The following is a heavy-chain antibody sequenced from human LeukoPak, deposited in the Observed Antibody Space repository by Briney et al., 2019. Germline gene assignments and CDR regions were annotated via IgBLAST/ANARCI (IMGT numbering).Heavy chain of an antibody. V-gene: IGHV3-66*01. CDR3: AREENTAMVTDYGMDV. D-gene: IGHD5-18*01. CDR2: IYSGGST. CDR1: GFTVSSSY. Sequence: GGSLRLSCAASGFTVSSSYMSWVRQAPGKGLEWVSVIYSGGSTYYADSVKGRFTISRDNSKNTLYLQMNSLGAEDTAVYYCAREENTAMVTDYGMDVWGQGTTVTVSS. J-gene: IGHJ6*02.